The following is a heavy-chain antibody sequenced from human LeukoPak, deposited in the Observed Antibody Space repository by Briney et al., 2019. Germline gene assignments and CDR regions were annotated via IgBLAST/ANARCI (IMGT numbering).Heavy chain of an antibody. CDR1: GGTFSSYA. Sequence: ASVKVSCKASGGTFSSYAISWVRQAPGQGLEWMGWINPNSSGTNYAQKFQGWVTMTRDTSISTAYMELSRLRSDDTAVYYCARMKHDVGGWLGFDYWGQGTLVTVSS. CDR2: INPNSSGT. D-gene: IGHD6-19*01. CDR3: ARMKHDVGGWLGFDY. V-gene: IGHV1-2*04. J-gene: IGHJ4*02.